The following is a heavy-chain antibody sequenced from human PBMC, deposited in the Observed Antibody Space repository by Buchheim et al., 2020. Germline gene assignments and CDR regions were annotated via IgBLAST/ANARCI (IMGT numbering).Heavy chain of an antibody. D-gene: IGHD3-10*01. CDR3: ARDYLRTVCDY. Sequence: EVQLVESGGGLVQPGGSLRFFCAAFGFTFSSYWMSWVRQAPGKGLEWVAKIKQDGSEKYYVDSVKGRFTISRDNAKNSLYLQMNSLRAEDTAVYYCARDYLRTVCDYWGQGTL. CDR2: IKQDGSEK. V-gene: IGHV3-7*01. J-gene: IGHJ4*02. CDR1: GFTFSSYW.